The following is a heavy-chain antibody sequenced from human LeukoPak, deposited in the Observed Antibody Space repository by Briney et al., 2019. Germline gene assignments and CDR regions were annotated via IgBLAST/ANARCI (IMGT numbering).Heavy chain of an antibody. D-gene: IGHD3-10*01. CDR3: ARDSWVTMVRGVTGPQFDY. V-gene: IGHV1-18*04. CDR2: ISAYNGNT. Sequence: EASVKVSCKASGYIFTDYYMHWVRQAPGQGLEWMGWISAYNGNTNYAQKLQGRVTMTTDTSTSTAYMELRSLRSDDTAVYYCARDSWVTMVRGVTGPQFDYWGQGTLVTVSS. CDR1: GYIFTDYY. J-gene: IGHJ4*02.